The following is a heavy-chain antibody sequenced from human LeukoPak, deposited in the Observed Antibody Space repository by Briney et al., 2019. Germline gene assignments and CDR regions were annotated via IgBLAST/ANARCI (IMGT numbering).Heavy chain of an antibody. J-gene: IGHJ4*02. V-gene: IGHV5-10-1*01. D-gene: IGHD6-13*01. CDR2: IDPSDSYI. CDR3: ARHVGYSSSWVDY. Sequence: GESLRISCKGSGYSFTSYWISWVRQMPGKGLEWMGRIDPSDSYINYSPSFQGHVTISADKSISTAYLQWSSLKASDTAMYYCARHVGYSSSWVDYWGQGTLVTVSS. CDR1: GYSFTSYW.